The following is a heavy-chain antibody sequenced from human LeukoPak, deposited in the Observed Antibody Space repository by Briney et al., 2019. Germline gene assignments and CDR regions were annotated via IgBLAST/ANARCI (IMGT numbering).Heavy chain of an antibody. D-gene: IGHD5-18*01. Sequence: GSLRPSCAASGFTVSSNYMSWVRQPPRKGLEWIASIYYSGSTYYNPSLKSRVTISVDTSKNQFSLKLSSVTAADTAVYYCARGLDTAMVADAFDIWGQGTMVTVSS. CDR3: ARGLDTAMVADAFDI. J-gene: IGHJ3*02. V-gene: IGHV4-39*07. CDR2: IYYSGST. CDR1: GFTVSSNY.